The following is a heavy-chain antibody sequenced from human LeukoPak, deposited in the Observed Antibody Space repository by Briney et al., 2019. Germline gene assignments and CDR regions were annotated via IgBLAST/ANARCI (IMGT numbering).Heavy chain of an antibody. CDR3: ARGLARSGSYAYPTVS. J-gene: IGHJ5*02. D-gene: IGHD1-26*01. CDR1: GWSCSGYY. V-gene: IGHV4-34*01. Sequence: SETLSLTCAVYGWSCSGYYWSWLRQPPGKGLEWIGGINHSGSTNYNPSLKSRVTIPVDTSKNKVYMKLSSLTAADTAVYYCARGLARSGSYAYPTVSWGQGTLVTVSS. CDR2: INHSGST.